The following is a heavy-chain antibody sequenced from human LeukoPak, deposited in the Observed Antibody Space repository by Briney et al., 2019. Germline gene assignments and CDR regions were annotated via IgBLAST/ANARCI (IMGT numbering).Heavy chain of an antibody. J-gene: IGHJ4*02. D-gene: IGHD4-17*01. Sequence: ASVKVSCKASGYTFTSYYTHWVRQAPGQGLEWMGIINPSGGSTSYAQKFQGRVTMTRDMSTSTVYMELSSLRSEDTAVYYCARGATVTTYFDYWGQGTLVTVSS. CDR1: GYTFTSYY. CDR2: INPSGGST. CDR3: ARGATVTTYFDY. V-gene: IGHV1-46*01.